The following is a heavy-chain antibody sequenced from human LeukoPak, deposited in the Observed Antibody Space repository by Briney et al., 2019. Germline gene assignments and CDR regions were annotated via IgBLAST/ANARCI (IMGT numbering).Heavy chain of an antibody. J-gene: IGHJ4*02. CDR2: IRSQIYGGTP. V-gene: IGHV3-49*04. Sequence: PGGSLRLSCAASGFTFSSYAMTWVRQAPGKGLEWVGFIRSQIYGGTPEYAASVKGRFTISRDDSEGVAYLQMNGLKTEDTAVYYCTRDQTPYYWGQGTLVTVSS. CDR3: TRDQTPYY. CDR1: GFTFSSYA.